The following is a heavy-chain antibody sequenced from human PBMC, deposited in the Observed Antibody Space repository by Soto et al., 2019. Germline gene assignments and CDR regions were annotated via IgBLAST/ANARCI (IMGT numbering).Heavy chain of an antibody. Sequence: SETLSLTCAVYGGSFSGYYWSWIRQPPGKGLEWIGEINHSGSTNYNPSLKSRATISVDTSKNQFSLKLSSVTAADTAVYYCARVHDFWSGYYRRSNWFDPWGQGTLVTVSS. CDR3: ARVHDFWSGYYRRSNWFDP. D-gene: IGHD3-3*01. CDR2: INHSGST. CDR1: GGSFSGYY. V-gene: IGHV4-34*01. J-gene: IGHJ5*02.